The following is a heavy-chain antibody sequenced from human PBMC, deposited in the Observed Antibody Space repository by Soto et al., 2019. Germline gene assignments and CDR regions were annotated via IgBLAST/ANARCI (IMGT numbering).Heavy chain of an antibody. J-gene: IGHJ6*02. CDR3: ARAASAGTAWYYGMDV. CDR2: ISSSGSTI. CDR1: GFTFSSYG. V-gene: IGHV3-48*04. Sequence: VQLVESGGGVVQPGRSLRLSCAASGFTFSSYGMHWVRQAPGKGLEWVSYISSSGSTIYYADSVKGRFTISRDNAKNSLYLQMNSLRAEDTAVYYCARAASAGTAWYYGMDVWGQGTTVTVSS. D-gene: IGHD6-13*01.